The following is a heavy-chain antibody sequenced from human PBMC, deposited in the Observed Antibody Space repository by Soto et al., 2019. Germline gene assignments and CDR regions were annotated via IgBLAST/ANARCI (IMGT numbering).Heavy chain of an antibody. D-gene: IGHD3-22*01. V-gene: IGHV3-30*18. CDR3: AKSYYYDWVGYFDY. J-gene: IGHJ4*02. CDR1: GFTFSSYG. Sequence: PGGSLRLSCAASGFTFSSYGMHWVRQAPGKGLEWVAVISYDGSNKYYADSVKGRFTISRDNSKNTLHLQMNSLRAEDTAVYYCAKSYYYDWVGYFDYWGQGTLVTVSS. CDR2: ISYDGSNK.